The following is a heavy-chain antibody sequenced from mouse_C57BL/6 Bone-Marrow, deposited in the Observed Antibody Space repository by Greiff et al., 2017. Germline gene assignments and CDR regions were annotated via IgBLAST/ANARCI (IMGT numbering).Heavy chain of an antibody. J-gene: IGHJ3*01. V-gene: IGHV1-4*01. Sequence: QVQLQQSGAELARPGASVKMSCKASGYTFTSYTMHWVNQRPGQGLEWIGYINPSSGYTKYNQKFKDKATLTADKSSSTAYMQLSSLTSEDSAVYYCARGGSLFAYWGQGTLVTVSA. CDR1: GYTFTSYT. CDR3: ARGGSLFAY. CDR2: INPSSGYT.